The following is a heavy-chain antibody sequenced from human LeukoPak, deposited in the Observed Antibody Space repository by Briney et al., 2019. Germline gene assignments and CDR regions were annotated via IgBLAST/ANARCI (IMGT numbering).Heavy chain of an antibody. CDR3: ASSNWGSGYYYYGMDV. Sequence: GESLKISCKGSGYSFTSYWIGWVRQMPGKGLEWMGIIYPGDSDTRYSPSFQGQVTISADKSISTAYLQWSSLKASDTAMYYCASSNWGSGYYYYGMDVWGQGTTVTVSS. CDR2: IYPGDSDT. J-gene: IGHJ6*02. CDR1: GYSFTSYW. D-gene: IGHD7-27*01. V-gene: IGHV5-51*01.